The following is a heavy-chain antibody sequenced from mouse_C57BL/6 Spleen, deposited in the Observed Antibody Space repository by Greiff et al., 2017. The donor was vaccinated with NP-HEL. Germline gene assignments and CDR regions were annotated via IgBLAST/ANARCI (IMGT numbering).Heavy chain of an antibody. CDR1: GYTFTDYY. CDR3: AREDFRDYDEEAHFDY. V-gene: IGHV1-77*01. D-gene: IGHD2-4*01. Sequence: VQVVESGAELVKPGASVKISCKASGYTFTDYYINWVKQRPGQGLEWIGKIGPGSGSTYYNEKFKGKATLTADKSSSTAYMQLSSLTSEDSAVYFCAREDFRDYDEEAHFDYWGQGTTLTVSS. CDR2: IGPGSGST. J-gene: IGHJ2*01.